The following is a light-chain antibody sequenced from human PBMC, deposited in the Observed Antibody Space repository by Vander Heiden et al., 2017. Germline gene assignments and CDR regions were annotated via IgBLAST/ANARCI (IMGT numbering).Light chain of an antibody. V-gene: IGLV3-25*03. CDR1: ALAKQY. Sequence: SYALTQPPSVSVSPGQTARINCSGDALAKQYAFWYQQKPGQAPVLVMYKDSERSSGIPDRFSGSSSGTTVTLTISGVQAEDEADYYCQSADSSGADVVFGGGTKLTVL. CDR3: QSADSSGADVV. CDR2: KDS. J-gene: IGLJ2*01.